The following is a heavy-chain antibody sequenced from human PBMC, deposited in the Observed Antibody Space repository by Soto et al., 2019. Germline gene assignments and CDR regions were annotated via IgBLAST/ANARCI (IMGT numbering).Heavy chain of an antibody. J-gene: IGHJ4*02. CDR1: GFTFSSYA. CDR2: ISGSGGST. D-gene: IGHD4-17*01. V-gene: IGHV3-23*01. Sequence: GGSLRLSCAASGFTFSSYAMSWVRQAPGKGLEWVSAISGSGGSTYYADSVKGRFTISRDNSTNTLYLQMNSLRAGDTAVYYCAKDQFIDYAKPLGYWGQGTLVTVSS. CDR3: AKDQFIDYAKPLGY.